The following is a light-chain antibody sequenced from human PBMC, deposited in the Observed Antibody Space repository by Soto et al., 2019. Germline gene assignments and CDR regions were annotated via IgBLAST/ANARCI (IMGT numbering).Light chain of an antibody. CDR2: GAS. V-gene: IGKV3-15*01. Sequence: EMVMTQSPATLSVSPGERATLSCRASQSVSSNLAWYQQKPGQAPRLLIYGASTRATGVPARFSGSGSGTEFTLTISSLQSEDFAVYHCQHYNSWPRAFGQGTNVDI. CDR1: QSVSSN. J-gene: IGKJ1*01. CDR3: QHYNSWPRA.